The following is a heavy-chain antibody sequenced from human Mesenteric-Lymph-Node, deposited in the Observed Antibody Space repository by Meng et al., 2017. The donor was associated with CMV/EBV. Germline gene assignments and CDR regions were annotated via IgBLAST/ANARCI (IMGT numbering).Heavy chain of an antibody. J-gene: IGHJ4*02. Sequence: KASGCTFTSYAMNWVRQDPGQGLEWMGWINTNTENPTYAQGFTGRFVFSLDTSVSTAYLQISSLKAEDTAVDYCARGMVRGVIISGYWGQGTLVTVSS. CDR2: INTNTENP. D-gene: IGHD3-10*01. CDR1: GCTFTSYA. CDR3: ARGMVRGVIISGY. V-gene: IGHV7-4-1*02.